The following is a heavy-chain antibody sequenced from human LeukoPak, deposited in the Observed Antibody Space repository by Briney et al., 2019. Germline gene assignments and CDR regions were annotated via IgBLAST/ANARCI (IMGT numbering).Heavy chain of an antibody. Sequence: SETLSLTCTVSGGSISSYYWSWIRQPPGKGLEWIGYIYYSGSTNYNPSLKSRVTISVDTSKNQLSLSLTSVAAADTAVYYCARRQYGYYDYAFDIWGQGTLVTVSS. D-gene: IGHD4-17*01. CDR1: GGSISSYY. CDR2: IYYSGST. CDR3: ARRQYGYYDYAFDI. V-gene: IGHV4-59*01. J-gene: IGHJ3*02.